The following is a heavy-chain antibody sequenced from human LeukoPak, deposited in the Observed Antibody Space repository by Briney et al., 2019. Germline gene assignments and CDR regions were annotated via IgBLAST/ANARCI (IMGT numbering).Heavy chain of an antibody. J-gene: IGHJ4*02. D-gene: IGHD1-26*01. V-gene: IGHV1-46*01. CDR1: GYTFSSYY. CDR2: IKPNDGST. Sequence: VASVKVSCKASGYTFSSYYIHWVRQAPGQGLEWMGIIKPNDGSTSFAQKFQGRVTMTRDTSTSTVYMELSSLRSEDTAVYYCARDSGSYSGFDYWGQGTLVTVSS. CDR3: ARDSGSYSGFDY.